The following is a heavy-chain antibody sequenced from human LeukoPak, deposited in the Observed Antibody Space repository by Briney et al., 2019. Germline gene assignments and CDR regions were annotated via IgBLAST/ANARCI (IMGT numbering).Heavy chain of an antibody. D-gene: IGHD3-16*01. CDR3: AGDNRWGIVAHAFDI. Sequence: ASVKVSCKASGYTFTSYDINWVRQAPGQGLEWMGWINPNSGGTNYAQKFQGRVTMTRDTSISTAYMELSRLRSDDTAVYYCAGDNRWGIVAHAFDIWGQGTMVTVSS. CDR1: GYTFTSYD. CDR2: INPNSGGT. V-gene: IGHV1-2*02. J-gene: IGHJ3*02.